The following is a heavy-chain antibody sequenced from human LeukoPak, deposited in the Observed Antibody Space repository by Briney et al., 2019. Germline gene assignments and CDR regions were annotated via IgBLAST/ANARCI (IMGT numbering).Heavy chain of an antibody. CDR3: ARGPMPGKFDY. Sequence: PGESLRLSCTASGFTFNSYWMSWVRQAPGKGLEWVGNIKPDGSAKFYVDSVKGRFTISRDNANNSLYLQMNSLRVEDTAVYYCARGPMPGKFDYWGEKTQVIVSS. J-gene: IGHJ4*02. V-gene: IGHV3-7*04. D-gene: IGHD4-23*01. CDR2: IKPDGSAK. CDR1: GFTFNSYW.